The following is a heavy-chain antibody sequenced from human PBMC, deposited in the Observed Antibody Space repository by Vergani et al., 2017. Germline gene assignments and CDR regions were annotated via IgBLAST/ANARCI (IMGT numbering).Heavy chain of an antibody. CDR1: GDSLTSDFFY. Sequence: QVQLQESGPGPVKPSQTLSLTCSVSGDSLTSDFFYWTWIRQPAGTRLEWIGRVHSSGCTHYNPSLEGRVSVSMDTAKNEFSLDLQYVHAADTAVYFCERGCASNRCPTRGTFEIWGRGTMVTVSS. J-gene: IGHJ3*02. V-gene: IGHV4-61*02. CDR2: VHSSGCT. D-gene: IGHD2/OR15-2a*01. CDR3: ERGCASNRCPTRGTFEI.